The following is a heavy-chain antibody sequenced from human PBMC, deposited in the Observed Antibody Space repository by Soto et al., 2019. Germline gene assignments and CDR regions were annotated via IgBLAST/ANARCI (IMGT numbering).Heavy chain of an antibody. V-gene: IGHV1-69*13. J-gene: IGHJ5*02. CDR2: IIPIFGTA. D-gene: IGHD6-19*01. CDR3: ASGVAVANWFDP. CDR1: GGTFSSYA. Sequence: XSVKVSCKASGGTFSSYAISWVRQAPGQGLEWMGGIIPIFGTANYAQKFQGRVTITADESTSTAYMELSSLRSEDTAVYYCASGVAVANWFDPWGQGNLVTVSS.